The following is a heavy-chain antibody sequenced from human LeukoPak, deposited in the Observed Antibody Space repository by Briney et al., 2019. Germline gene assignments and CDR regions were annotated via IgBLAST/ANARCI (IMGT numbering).Heavy chain of an antibody. V-gene: IGHV1-69*13. D-gene: IGHD3-22*01. CDR2: IIPIFGTA. Sequence: SVKVSCKASGYTFTSYDINWVRQAPGQGLEWMGGIIPIFGTANYAQKFQGRVTITADESTSTAYMELSSLRSEDTAVYYCASTYYYDSSGYYRHYYYYGMDVWGQGTTVTVSS. CDR3: ASTYYYDSSGYYRHYYYYGMDV. CDR1: GYTFTSYD. J-gene: IGHJ6*02.